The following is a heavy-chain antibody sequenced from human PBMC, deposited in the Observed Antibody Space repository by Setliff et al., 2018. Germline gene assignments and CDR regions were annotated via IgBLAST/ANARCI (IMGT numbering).Heavy chain of an antibody. D-gene: IGHD1-26*01. Sequence: PSETLSLTCTVSGGSISSSSYYWGWIRQPPGKGLEWIGTLSYNGNAYYTPSLKSRVTISIDTAKPQFSLRLISVTAADTAVYYCARHLSSGSYYGGAYYYMDVWGKGTTVTVSS. CDR3: ARHLSSGSYYGGAYYYMDV. J-gene: IGHJ6*03. CDR2: LSYNGNA. CDR1: GGSISSSSYY. V-gene: IGHV4-39*01.